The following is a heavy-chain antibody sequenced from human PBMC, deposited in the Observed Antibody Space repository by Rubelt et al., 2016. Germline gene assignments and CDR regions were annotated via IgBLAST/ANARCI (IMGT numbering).Heavy chain of an antibody. CDR3: ARGLGLGYSSSWFNWFDP. J-gene: IGHJ5*02. CDR2: INDGNGTT. D-gene: IGHD6-13*01. V-gene: IGHV1-3*01. CDR1: GYTFTSYA. Sequence: QVQLVQSGAAVKKPGASVKVSCKASGYTFTSYAMHWVRQAPGQRLEWMGWINDGNGTTTYSKKFQGRVTITRDTSASTAYMELSSLRSEDTAVYYCARGLGLGYSSSWFNWFDPWGQGTLVTVSS.